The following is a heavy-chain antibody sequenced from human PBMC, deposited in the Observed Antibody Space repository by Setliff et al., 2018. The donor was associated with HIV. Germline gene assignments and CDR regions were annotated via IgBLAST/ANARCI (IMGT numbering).Heavy chain of an antibody. J-gene: IGHJ6*03. Sequence: SETLSLTCTVSGGSISTSRYYWGWIRQPPGKGLEWIGSINYRGNTYYNPSLKSRAAISVDTSKNPVSLKLSSVTAADTAVYYCASLDGSESPYIYYYYMDVWGKGTAVTVSS. CDR3: ASLDGSESPYIYYYYMDV. D-gene: IGHD3-10*01. CDR2: INYRGNT. CDR1: GGSISTSRYY. V-gene: IGHV4-39*01.